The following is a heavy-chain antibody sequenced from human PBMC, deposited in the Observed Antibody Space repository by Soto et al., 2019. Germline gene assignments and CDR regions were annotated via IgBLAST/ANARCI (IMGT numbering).Heavy chain of an antibody. V-gene: IGHV3-23*01. CDR1: GFTFSSYA. CDR3: AKDQWLVRNNWFDP. CDR2: ISGSGGST. J-gene: IGHJ5*02. Sequence: GGSLRLSCAAPGFTFSSYAMSWVRQAPGKGLEWVSAISGSGGSTYYADSVKGRFTISRDNSKNTLYLQMNSLRAEDTAVYYCAKDQWLVRNNWFDPWGQGTLVTVSS. D-gene: IGHD6-19*01.